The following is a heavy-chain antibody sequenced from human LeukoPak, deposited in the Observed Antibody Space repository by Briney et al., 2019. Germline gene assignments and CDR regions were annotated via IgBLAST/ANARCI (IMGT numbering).Heavy chain of an antibody. CDR3: ARFKGGTGFDY. D-gene: IGHD1-26*01. CDR2: ISSSGKA. V-gene: IGHV4-39*01. CDR1: GGSITTSDFD. J-gene: IGHJ4*02. Sequence: SDTLSLTCTVSGGSITTSDFDWAWIRQPPGQGFEWIATISSSGKAYYYPSLMSRVTISVDTSKNQFSLDVTSVTAADTGLFYCARFKGGTGFDYWGRGILVIVS.